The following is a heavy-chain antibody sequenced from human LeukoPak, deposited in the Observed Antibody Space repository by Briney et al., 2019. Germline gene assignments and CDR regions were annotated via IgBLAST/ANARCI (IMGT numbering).Heavy chain of an antibody. CDR1: GFSLSSYA. CDR2: ISDSGSST. CDR3: AKDRRRFWSGYLDY. V-gene: IGHV3-23*01. J-gene: IGHJ4*02. D-gene: IGHD3-3*01. Sequence: GGSLRLSCAASGFSLSSYAMSWVRQAPGKGLEWVSGISDSGSSTYYADSVKGRFTISRDNSKNTLYLQMNSLTAEDTAGYYCAKDRRRFWSGYLDYWGQGALVTVSS.